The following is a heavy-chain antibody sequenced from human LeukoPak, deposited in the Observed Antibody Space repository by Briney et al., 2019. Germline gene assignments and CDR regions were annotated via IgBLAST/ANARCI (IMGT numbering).Heavy chain of an antibody. CDR3: ARDFWWQQLVFDY. CDR2: ISSSSSTI. D-gene: IGHD6-13*01. CDR1: GFTFSTNV. Sequence: PGGSLRLSCAASGFTFSTNVMNWIRQAPGKGLEWVSYISSSSSTIYYADSVKGRFTISRDNAKNSLYLQMNSLRAEDTAVYYCARDFWWQQLVFDYWGQGTLVTVSS. V-gene: IGHV3-48*01. J-gene: IGHJ4*02.